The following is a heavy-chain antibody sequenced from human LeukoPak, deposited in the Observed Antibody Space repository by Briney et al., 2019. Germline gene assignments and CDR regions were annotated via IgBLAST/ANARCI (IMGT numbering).Heavy chain of an antibody. J-gene: IGHJ4*02. CDR3: ARDDGAY. V-gene: IGHV4-39*02. Sequence: SETLSLMCTVTGDSISSSTFYWAWIRQPPGKGREWMGCIYYSGSTFHNPSLKSRVTISVDTSKNQFSLRLYSVTAADTAIYYCARDDGAYWGQGTLVVVSS. CDR1: GDSISSSTFY. CDR2: IYYSGST. D-gene: IGHD3-16*01.